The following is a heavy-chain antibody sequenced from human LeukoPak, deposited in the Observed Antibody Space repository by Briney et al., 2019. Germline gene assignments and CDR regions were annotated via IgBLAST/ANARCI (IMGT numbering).Heavy chain of an antibody. CDR1: GFTFSSYA. J-gene: IGHJ4*02. V-gene: IGHV3-23*01. CDR3: ANGVVPAANLEN. CDR2: IGDSGGST. D-gene: IGHD2-2*01. Sequence: PGGSLRLSCAASGFTFSSYAMNWVRQAPGKGLEWVSAIGDSGGSTYYAASVKGRFTISRDNSKNTLYLQMNSLRAEDTAVCYCANGVVPAANLENWGQGTLVTVSS.